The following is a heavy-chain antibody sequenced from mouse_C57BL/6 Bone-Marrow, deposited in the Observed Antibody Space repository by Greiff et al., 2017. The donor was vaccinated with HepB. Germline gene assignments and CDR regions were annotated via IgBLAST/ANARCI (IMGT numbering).Heavy chain of an antibody. CDR1: GYTFTSYG. J-gene: IGHJ2*01. D-gene: IGHD2-5*01. CDR3: ARSYSKGDY. Sequence: VKLVESGAELARPGASVKLSCKASGYTFTSYGISWVKQRTGQGLEWIGEIYPRSGNTYYNEKFKGKATLTADKSSSTAYMELRSLTSEDSAVYFCARSYSKGDYWGQGTTLTVSS. CDR2: IYPRSGNT. V-gene: IGHV1-81*01.